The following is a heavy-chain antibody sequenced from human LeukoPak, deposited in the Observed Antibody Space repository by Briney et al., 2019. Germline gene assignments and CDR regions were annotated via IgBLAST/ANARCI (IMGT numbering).Heavy chain of an antibody. CDR1: GGSIRSSSYY. D-gene: IGHD3-22*01. CDR3: ARRPYYDSSGLDY. V-gene: IGHV4-39*01. Sequence: SETLSLTCTVSGGSIRSSSYYWGWIRQPPGKGLEWIGSIDYSGSTYYNPSLKSRVTISVYTSKNQFSLKLSSVTAADTAVYYCARRPYYDSSGLDYWGQGTLVTVSS. J-gene: IGHJ4*02. CDR2: IDYSGST.